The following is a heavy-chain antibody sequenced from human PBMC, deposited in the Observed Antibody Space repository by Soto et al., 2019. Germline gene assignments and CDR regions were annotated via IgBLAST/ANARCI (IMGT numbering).Heavy chain of an antibody. Sequence: PGGSLRLSCAASGFTFSSYAMHWVRQAPGKGLEWVAVISYDGSNKYYADSVKGRFTISRDNSKNTLYLQMNSLRAEDTAVYYCARATRVRSYYDFWSGPSGGYYYYGMDVWGQGTTVTVSS. V-gene: IGHV3-30-3*01. CDR2: ISYDGSNK. CDR3: ARATRVRSYYDFWSGPSGGYYYYGMDV. J-gene: IGHJ6*02. D-gene: IGHD3-3*01. CDR1: GFTFSSYA.